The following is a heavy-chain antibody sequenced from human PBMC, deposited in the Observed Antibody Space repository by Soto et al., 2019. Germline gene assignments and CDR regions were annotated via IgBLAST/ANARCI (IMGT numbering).Heavy chain of an antibody. CDR2: IVVGSGNT. V-gene: IGHV1-58*01. J-gene: IGHJ3*02. Sequence: SVKVSCKASGFTFTSSAVQWVRQARGQRLEWIGWIVVGSGNTNYAQKFQERVTITRDMSTSTAYMELSSLRSEDTAVYYCAADWSASNAFDIWGQGTMVTVSS. D-gene: IGHD4-4*01. CDR1: GFTFTSSA. CDR3: AADWSASNAFDI.